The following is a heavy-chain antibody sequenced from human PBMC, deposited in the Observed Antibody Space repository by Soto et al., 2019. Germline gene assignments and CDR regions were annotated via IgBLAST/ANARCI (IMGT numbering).Heavy chain of an antibody. Sequence: LRLSCAASGLIFRNYKMHGVRQAPGKGLVWVSRINTDGSIIDYADSVKGRFTVSRDNAKNTLYLQMNSLRADDTAGYYCATDTDGLHNWRQRTLVTVSS. CDR3: ATDTDGLHN. V-gene: IGHV3-74*01. D-gene: IGHD2-2*02. J-gene: IGHJ4*02. CDR1: GLIFRNYK. CDR2: INTDGSII.